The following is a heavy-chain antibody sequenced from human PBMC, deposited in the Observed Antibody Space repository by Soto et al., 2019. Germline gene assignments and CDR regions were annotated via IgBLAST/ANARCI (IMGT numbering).Heavy chain of an antibody. CDR3: ARDIGEMSAV. CDR2: ISSSSSYI. V-gene: IGHV3-21*06. J-gene: IGHJ4*02. Sequence: PGGSLRLSCAASGFTFTRYSMNWVRQAPGKGLEWVSSISSSSSYIYFADSLKGRFTISRGNAKNSLYLQMNSLRAEDTAVYYCARDIGEMSAVWGQGTQVTVS. CDR1: GFTFTRYS. D-gene: IGHD3-10*01.